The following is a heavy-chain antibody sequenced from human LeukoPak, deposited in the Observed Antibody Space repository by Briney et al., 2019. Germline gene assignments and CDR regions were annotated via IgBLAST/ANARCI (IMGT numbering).Heavy chain of an antibody. CDR2: IGAAGAHT. CDR1: GFRFSYHD. CDR3: ARELGGTKTGGFDI. D-gene: IGHD1-14*01. V-gene: IGHV3-64*02. J-gene: IGHJ3*02. Sequence: GGSLRLSCAASGFRFSYHDMHWVRQAPGKGLEFVSSIGAAGAHTFYADSVKGRFTISRDNFQSTMYLQMDGLRPEDSAVYYCARELGGTKTGGFDIWGQGTAVTVPS.